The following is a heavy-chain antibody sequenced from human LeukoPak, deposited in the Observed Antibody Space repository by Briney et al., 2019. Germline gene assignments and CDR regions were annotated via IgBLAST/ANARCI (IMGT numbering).Heavy chain of an antibody. J-gene: IGHJ4*02. V-gene: IGHV3-21*01. CDR3: ARDNGFVIAAAENKFDY. D-gene: IGHD6-13*01. CDR1: GFTFSSYS. Sequence: GGSRRLSCAASGFTFSSYSMNWVRQAPGKGLEWVSSISSSSSYIYYADSVKGRFTISRDNAKNSLYLQMNSLRAEDTAVYYCARDNGFVIAAAENKFDYWGQGTLVTVSS. CDR2: ISSSSSYI.